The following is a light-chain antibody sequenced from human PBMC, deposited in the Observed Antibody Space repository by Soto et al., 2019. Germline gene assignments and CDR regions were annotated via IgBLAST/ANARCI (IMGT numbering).Light chain of an antibody. V-gene: IGKV3-15*01. CDR1: QSVSDN. CDR3: QQANSFPLT. J-gene: IGKJ4*01. Sequence: EIVMTQSPDTLSVSPGERATLSCRASQSVSDNLAWHQQKPGQAPRLLIYGASTTATGIPARVSGSGSGTEVTLTISSLQPEDFATYYCQQANSFPLTFGGGTKVDIK. CDR2: GAS.